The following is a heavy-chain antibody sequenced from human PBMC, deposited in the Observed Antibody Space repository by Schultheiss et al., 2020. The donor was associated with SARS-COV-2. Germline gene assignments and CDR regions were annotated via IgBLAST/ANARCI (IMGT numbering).Heavy chain of an antibody. V-gene: IGHV3-21*01. D-gene: IGHD2-15*01. CDR1: GFTFSSYA. CDR3: ARRPLYCSGGSCSYGMDV. J-gene: IGHJ6*02. CDR2: ISSSSSYI. Sequence: GGSLRLSCAASGFTFSSYAMSWVRQAPGKGLEWVSSISSSSSYIYYADSVKGRFTISRDNAKNSLYLQMNSLRAEDTAVYYCARRPLYCSGGSCSYGMDVWGQGTTVTVSS.